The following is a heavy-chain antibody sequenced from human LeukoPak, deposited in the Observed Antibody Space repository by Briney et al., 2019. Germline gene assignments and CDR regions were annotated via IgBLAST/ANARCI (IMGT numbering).Heavy chain of an antibody. Sequence: GGSLRLSCAASGFTFSSYSMNWVRQAPGKGLEGVSSISSSSSYIYYADSVKGRFTISRDNAKNSLYLQMNSLRAEDTAVYYCARVSGAVAGFDFDYWGQGTLVTVSS. V-gene: IGHV3-21*01. CDR2: ISSSSSYI. D-gene: IGHD6-19*01. CDR1: GFTFSSYS. CDR3: ARVSGAVAGFDFDY. J-gene: IGHJ4*02.